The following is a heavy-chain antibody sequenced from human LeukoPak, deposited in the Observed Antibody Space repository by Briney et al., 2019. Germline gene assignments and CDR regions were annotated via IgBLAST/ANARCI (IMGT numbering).Heavy chain of an antibody. J-gene: IGHJ5*02. CDR2: IYPGDSDT. V-gene: IGHV5-51*01. CDR3: ARRGSTTTSSWFGP. CDR1: GYNFTNYW. D-gene: IGHD1-1*01. Sequence: GESLKISCKGSGYNFTNYWIGWVRQMPGKGLEWMGIIYPGDSDTRYSPSFQGQVTISVDKSINTAYLQWNSLRASDPGIYYCARRGSTTTSSWFGPWGQGTLVTVSS.